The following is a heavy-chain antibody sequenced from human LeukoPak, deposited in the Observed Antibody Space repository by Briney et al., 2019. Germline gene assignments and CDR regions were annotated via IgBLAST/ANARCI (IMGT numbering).Heavy chain of an antibody. CDR2: IGSSGSTI. CDR3: ASYGDYVS. D-gene: IGHD4-17*01. CDR1: GFTFSSFE. Sequence: QPGGSLRLSCAASGFTFSSFEMNWVRQAPGKGLEWVSYIGSSGSTIYYADSVKGRFTISRDNAKNSLYLQMNSLRAEDTAVYYCASYGDYVSGGQGTLVTVSS. J-gene: IGHJ4*02. V-gene: IGHV3-48*03.